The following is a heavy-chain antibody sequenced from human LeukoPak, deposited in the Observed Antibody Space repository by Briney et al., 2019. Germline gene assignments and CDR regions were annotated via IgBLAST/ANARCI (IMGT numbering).Heavy chain of an antibody. CDR3: AKDGNLQSIFFFDY. CDR1: GFTFSNAW. Sequence: GGSLRLSCAASGFTFSNAWMSWVRQAPGKGLEWVAFIRYDGSNKYYADSVKGRFTISRDNSKNTLYLQMNSLRAEDTAVYYCAKDGNLQSIFFFDYWGQGTLVTVSS. D-gene: IGHD4-11*01. CDR2: IRYDGSNK. V-gene: IGHV3-30*02. J-gene: IGHJ4*02.